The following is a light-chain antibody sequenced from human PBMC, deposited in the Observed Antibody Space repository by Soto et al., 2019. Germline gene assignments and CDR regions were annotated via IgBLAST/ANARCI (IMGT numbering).Light chain of an antibody. CDR1: QSVSS. CDR2: GAS. V-gene: IGKV3-20*01. J-gene: IGKJ5*01. Sequence: EIVLTQSPGTLSLSPGEGVTLSCRASQSVSSLAWYQQKPGQAPRLLIYGASSRATGIPDRFSGSGSGTDFTLTISRLEPEDFAVNYCQRYATSPPFTIGQGTRLEIK. CDR3: QRYATSPPFT.